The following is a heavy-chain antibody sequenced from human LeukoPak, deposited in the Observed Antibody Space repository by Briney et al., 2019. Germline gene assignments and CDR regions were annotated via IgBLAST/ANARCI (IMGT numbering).Heavy chain of an antibody. CDR3: ARELRWKTYFDY. CDR2: IYYSGGT. D-gene: IGHD4-23*01. Sequence: SQTLSLTCTVSGRSISSGGYYWSWIRQHPGEGLEWIGYIYYSGGTYYNPSLKSRVTISVDTSKNQFSLKLSSVTAADTAVYYCARELRWKTYFDYWGQGTLVTVSS. J-gene: IGHJ4*02. CDR1: GRSISSGGYY. V-gene: IGHV4-31*03.